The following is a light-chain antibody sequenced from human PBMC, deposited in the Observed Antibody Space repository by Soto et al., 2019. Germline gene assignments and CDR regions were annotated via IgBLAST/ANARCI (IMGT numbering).Light chain of an antibody. V-gene: IGKV3-15*01. CDR2: GAS. CDR1: QSVSSN. J-gene: IGKJ1*01. Sequence: EIVMTQSPATLSVSPGERATLSCKASQSVSSNLAWYQQKPGQAPRLLIYGASTRATGIPARFSGSGSGTEFTLTISSLQSEDFAVYYCQQYNNPASSTFGQGTKVDIK. CDR3: QQYNNPASST.